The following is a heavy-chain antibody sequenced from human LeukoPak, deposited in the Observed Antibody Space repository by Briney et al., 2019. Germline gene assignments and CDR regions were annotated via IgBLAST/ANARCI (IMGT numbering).Heavy chain of an antibody. CDR2: INHSGST. D-gene: IGHD3-22*01. CDR3: ARARDYYDSSGYSKSDFDY. CDR1: GGSFSGYY. V-gene: IGHV4-34*01. J-gene: IGHJ4*02. Sequence: SETLFLTCAVYGGSFSGYYWSWIRQPPGKGLEWIGEINHSGSTNYNPSLKSRVTISVDTSKNQFSLKLSSVTAADTAVYYCARARDYYDSSGYSKSDFDYWGQGTLVTVSS.